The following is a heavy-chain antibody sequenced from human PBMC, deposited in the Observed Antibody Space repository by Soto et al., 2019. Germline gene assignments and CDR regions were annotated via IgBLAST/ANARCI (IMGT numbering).Heavy chain of an antibody. V-gene: IGHV3-30*18. Sequence: QVQLVESGGGVVQPGRSLRLSCAASGFTFSNYGMHWVRQAPGKGLEWVAVISYHGRDKYYADSVKGRFTISRDNSKNTLYPEMNSLRAEDTAVYYCAKDHLMTTVTTVGYWGQGTLVTVSS. CDR3: AKDHLMTTVTTVGY. CDR2: ISYHGRDK. D-gene: IGHD4-17*01. CDR1: GFTFSNYG. J-gene: IGHJ4*02.